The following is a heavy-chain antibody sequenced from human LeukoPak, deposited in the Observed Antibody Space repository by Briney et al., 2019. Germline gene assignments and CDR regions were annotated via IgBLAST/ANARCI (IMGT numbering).Heavy chain of an antibody. CDR3: VKDWRDESNCGGDCLQY. CDR1: GFTFSAYS. Sequence: GGSLRLSCVASGFTFSAYSMTWVRQAPGKGLDWVSSISVSGGGTYYADSVRGRFTISRDNSKNTLYLHMNSLRAEDTAVYYCVKDWRDESNCGGDCLQYRGQGTLVTVSS. V-gene: IGHV3-23*01. CDR2: ISVSGGGT. J-gene: IGHJ4*02. D-gene: IGHD2-21*02.